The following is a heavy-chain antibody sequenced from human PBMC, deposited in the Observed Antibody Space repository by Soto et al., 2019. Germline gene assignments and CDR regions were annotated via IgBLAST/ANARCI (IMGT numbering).Heavy chain of an antibody. CDR1: GYTFASYD. J-gene: IGHJ6*03. CDR3: ARGLIAAAGTRGYYMDV. D-gene: IGHD6-13*01. CDR2: MNPNSGNT. V-gene: IGHV1-8*01. Sequence: GASVKVSCKASGYTFASYDSNWVRQATGQGLEWMGWMNPNSGNTGYAQKFQGRVTMTRNTSISTAYMELSSLRSEDTAVYYCARGLIAAAGTRGYYMDVWGKGTTVTVSS.